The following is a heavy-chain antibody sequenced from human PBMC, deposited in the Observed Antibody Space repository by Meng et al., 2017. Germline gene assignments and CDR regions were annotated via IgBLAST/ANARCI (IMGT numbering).Heavy chain of an antibody. D-gene: IGHD3-22*01. CDR3: ASDLPDYYDSSGYPY. V-gene: IGHV1-69*06. CDR1: AYTLSRDG. CDR2: IIPIFGTA. Sequence: QGQVVQAGAEVKKAGAAVKVSCDASAYTLSRDGFSWVRQAPGQGLEWMGGIIPIFGTANYAQKFQGRVTITADKSTSTAYMELSSLRSEDTAVYYCASDLPDYYDSSGYPYWGQGTLVTVSS. J-gene: IGHJ4*02.